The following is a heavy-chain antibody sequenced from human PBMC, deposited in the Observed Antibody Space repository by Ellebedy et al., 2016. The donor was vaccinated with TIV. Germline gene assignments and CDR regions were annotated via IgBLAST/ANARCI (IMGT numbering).Heavy chain of an antibody. CDR2: IYHSGST. D-gene: IGHD5-18*01. Sequence: SETLSLTCTVSGSSIGSGYYWGWIRQPPGKGLEWIGSIYHSGSTYYNPSLKSRVTISVDTSKNQFSLKLSSVTAADTAVYYCARGDGYSYGLDYWGQGTLVTVSS. CDR3: ARGDGYSYGLDY. V-gene: IGHV4-38-2*02. J-gene: IGHJ4*02. CDR1: GSSIGSGYY.